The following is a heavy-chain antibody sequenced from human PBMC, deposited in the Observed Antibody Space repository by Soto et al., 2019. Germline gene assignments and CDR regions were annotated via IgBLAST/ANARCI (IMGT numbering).Heavy chain of an antibody. D-gene: IGHD3-10*01. V-gene: IGHV3-9*01. J-gene: IGHJ4*02. CDR2: ISWNSGSI. CDR3: AKDSGNRYGSGSRGVVDWDY. CDR1: GFTFDDYA. Sequence: EVQLVESGGGLVQPGRSLRLSCAASGFTFDDYAMHWVRQAPGKGLEWVSGISWNSGSIGYADSVKGRFTISRDNAKNSLYLQMNSLRAEDTALYYCAKDSGNRYGSGSRGVVDWDYWGQGTLVTVSS.